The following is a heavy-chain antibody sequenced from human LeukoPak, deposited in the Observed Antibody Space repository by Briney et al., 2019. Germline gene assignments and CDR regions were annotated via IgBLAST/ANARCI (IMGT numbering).Heavy chain of an antibody. V-gene: IGHV1-18*01. CDR1: GYTFISYG. CDR2: ISAYNGNT. CDR3: ARDLASWYYYGSGSYYIGDY. J-gene: IGHJ4*02. D-gene: IGHD3-10*01. Sequence: ASVKVSCKAAGYTFISYGISWVRQAPGQGLEWMGWISAYNGNTNYAQKLQGRVTMTTDTSTSTAYMELRSLRSDDTAVYYCARDLASWYYYGSGSYYIGDYWGQGTLVTVSS.